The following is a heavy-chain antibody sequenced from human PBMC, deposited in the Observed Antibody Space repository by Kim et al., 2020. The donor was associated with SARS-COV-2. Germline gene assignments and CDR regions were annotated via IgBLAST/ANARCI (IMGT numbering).Heavy chain of an antibody. J-gene: IGHJ4*02. CDR3: VRRGPTWGGYFFDY. Sequence: YNPSLKSRVAISMDTSTNQFSLKLNSVTAADTATYYCVRRGPTWGGYFFDYWGQGMLVTVSS. D-gene: IGHD2-21*01. V-gene: IGHV4-39*01.